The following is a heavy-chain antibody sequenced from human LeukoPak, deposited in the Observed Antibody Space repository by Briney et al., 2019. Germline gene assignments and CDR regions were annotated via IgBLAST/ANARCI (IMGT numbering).Heavy chain of an antibody. Sequence: SQTLSLTCTVSGGSISSGDYYWSWIRQPPGKGLEWIGYIYYSGSTYYNPSLKSRVTISVDTSKNQFSLKLSSVTAADTAVYYCARDTIAAAGVFDYWRQGTLVTVSS. CDR2: IYYSGST. J-gene: IGHJ4*02. V-gene: IGHV4-30-4*08. CDR3: ARDTIAAAGVFDY. D-gene: IGHD6-13*01. CDR1: GGSISSGDYY.